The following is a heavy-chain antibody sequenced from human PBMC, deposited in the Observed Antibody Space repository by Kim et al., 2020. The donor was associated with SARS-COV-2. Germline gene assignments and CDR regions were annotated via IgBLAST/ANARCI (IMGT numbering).Heavy chain of an antibody. J-gene: IGHJ4*02. CDR3: TTLRRNGGSFDY. CDR1: GFTFPNAW. D-gene: IGHD2-15*01. V-gene: IGHV3-15*01. Sequence: GGSLRLSCAASGFTFPNAWMSWVRQAPGKGLEWVGRIKSDTDGWTADYAAPVQGSFTISRDNSKSTLYLRMNSLRTGATAVYYCTTLRRNGGSFDYWGQG. CDR2: IKSDTDGWTA.